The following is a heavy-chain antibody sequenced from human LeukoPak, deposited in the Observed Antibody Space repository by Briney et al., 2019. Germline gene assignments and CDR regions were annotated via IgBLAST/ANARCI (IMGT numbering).Heavy chain of an antibody. D-gene: IGHD3-22*01. CDR2: ISGSGDSR. J-gene: IGHJ4*02. Sequence: GGSLRLSCAASGFTFSSYAMSWVRQAPGNGLEWVSAISGSGDSRYYSDSVKGRFTISRDNSKNTLYVQMNSLRAEDTAVYYCAKPLVSDYYDSSGYWGYWGQGTLVTVSS. CDR3: AKPLVSDYYDSSGYWGY. CDR1: GFTFSSYA. V-gene: IGHV3-23*01.